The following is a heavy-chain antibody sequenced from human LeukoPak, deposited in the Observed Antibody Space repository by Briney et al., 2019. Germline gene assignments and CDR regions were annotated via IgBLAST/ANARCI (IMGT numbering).Heavy chain of an antibody. J-gene: IGHJ3*02. CDR2: ISYIGST. V-gene: IGHV4-59*11. CDR3: ARDLVTVTKGSDI. CDR1: NDSFSSHY. Sequence: SETLSLTCAVSNDSFSSHYWTWIRQPPGKGLEWIGYISYIGSTNYNPSLKSRVTISIDTSKNQFSLKLSSVTAADTDVYYCARDLVTVTKGSDIWGQGTMVSVSS. D-gene: IGHD4-17*01.